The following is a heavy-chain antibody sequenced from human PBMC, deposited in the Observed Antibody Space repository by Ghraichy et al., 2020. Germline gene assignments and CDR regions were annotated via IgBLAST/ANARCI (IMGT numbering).Heavy chain of an antibody. CDR3: ARDTSMANYFDY. V-gene: IGHV4-4*07. J-gene: IGHJ4*02. Sequence: GSLRLSCTVSGGSISSQYWSWIRQPAGKGLEWIGRIYATGGTNYNPSLKSRVTMSVDSSKNQFSLKLSSVTAADTAVYYCARDTSMANYFDYWGQGTLVTVSS. D-gene: IGHD5-18*01. CDR1: GGSISSQY. CDR2: IYATGGT.